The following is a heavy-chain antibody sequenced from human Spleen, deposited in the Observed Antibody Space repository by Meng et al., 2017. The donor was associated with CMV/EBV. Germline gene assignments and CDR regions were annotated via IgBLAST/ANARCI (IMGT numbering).Heavy chain of an antibody. J-gene: IGHJ4*02. V-gene: IGHV4-34*01. CDR3: ARGVRYCTNGVCPYYFDY. CDR2: INHSGST. D-gene: IGHD2-8*01. CDR1: GGSFSGYY. Sequence: QVQLTQWGAGLLEPSETLSLTCAVYGGSFSGYYWSWIRQPPGKGLEWIGEINHSGSTNYNPSLKSRVTISVDTSKNQFSLKLSSVTAADTAVYYCARGVRYCTNGVCPYYFDYWGQGTLVTVSS.